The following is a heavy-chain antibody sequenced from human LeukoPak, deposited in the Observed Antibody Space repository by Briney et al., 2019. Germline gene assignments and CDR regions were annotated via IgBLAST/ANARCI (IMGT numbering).Heavy chain of an antibody. CDR2: ISHDGSDK. Sequence: PGGSLRLSCAASGFSLEIYAIHWVRQAPGKGLEWVAVISHDGSDKYYADSVKGRFTISRDNSKNTLYLQMTSLRADDTAVYYCARDRVLHYFDYWGQGALVTVSS. CDR3: ARDRVLHYFDY. D-gene: IGHD3-16*01. V-gene: IGHV3-30*04. CDR1: GFSLEIYA. J-gene: IGHJ4*02.